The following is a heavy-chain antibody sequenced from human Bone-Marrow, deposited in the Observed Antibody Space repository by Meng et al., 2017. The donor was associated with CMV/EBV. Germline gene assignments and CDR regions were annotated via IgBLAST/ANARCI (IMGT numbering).Heavy chain of an antibody. V-gene: IGHV1-2*02. Sequence: ASVKVSCKASGYTFTGYYMHWVRQAPGQGLEWMGWINPNSGGTNYAQKFQGRVTMTRDTSISTAYMELSRLRSDDTAVYYCARNSIVLRYFDWLLGYWGQGTLVTVSS. CDR1: GYTFTGYY. CDR2: INPNSGGT. J-gene: IGHJ4*02. CDR3: ARNSIVLRYFDWLLGY. D-gene: IGHD3-9*01.